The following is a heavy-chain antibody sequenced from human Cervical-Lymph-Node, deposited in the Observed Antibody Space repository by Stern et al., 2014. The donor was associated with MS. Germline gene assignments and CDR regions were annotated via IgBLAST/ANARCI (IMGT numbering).Heavy chain of an antibody. CDR3: ARGRRAFYSSSPYYNWFDP. CDR2: INHSGST. J-gene: IGHJ5*02. Sequence: QVQLQQWGAGLLKPSETLSLTCAVYGGSFSGYYWSWIRQPPGKGLEWIGEINHSGSTNYNPSLKSRVTISGDTSKNQFSLKLSSVTAADTAVYYCARGRRAFYSSSPYYNWFDPWGQGTLVTVSS. D-gene: IGHD6-13*01. V-gene: IGHV4-34*01. CDR1: GGSFSGYY.